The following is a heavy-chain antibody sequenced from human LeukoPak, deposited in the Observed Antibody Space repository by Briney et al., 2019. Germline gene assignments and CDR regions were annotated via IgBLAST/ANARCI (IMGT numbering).Heavy chain of an antibody. Sequence: SETLSLTCTVSGGSISSYYWSWIRQPPGKGLEWIGYIYYSGSTNYNPSLKSRVTISVDTSKNQFSLKLSSVTAADTAVYYCARTLTTGYYHYGMDVWGQGTTVTVSS. CDR3: ARTLTTGYYHYGMDV. V-gene: IGHV4-59*08. J-gene: IGHJ6*02. CDR1: GGSISSYY. CDR2: IYYSGST. D-gene: IGHD1-14*01.